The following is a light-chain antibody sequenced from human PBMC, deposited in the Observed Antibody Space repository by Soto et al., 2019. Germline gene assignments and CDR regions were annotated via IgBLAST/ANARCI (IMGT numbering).Light chain of an antibody. V-gene: IGKV3-20*01. J-gene: IGKJ1*01. CDR1: QSVSSSY. CDR2: GAS. CDR3: QQYGSSWT. Sequence: EIVLTQSPGTLSLSPGERATLSCRASQSVSSSYLAWYQQKPGQAPRLLIYGASSRATGIPDRFSGSGSGTDFTLTISRLEPEDLAVYYCQQYGSSWTVGQGTKVEIK.